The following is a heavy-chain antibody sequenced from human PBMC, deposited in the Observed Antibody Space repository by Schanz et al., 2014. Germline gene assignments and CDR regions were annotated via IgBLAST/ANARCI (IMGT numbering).Heavy chain of an antibody. CDR1: GSRFTSYG. CDR2: ISAYSGNP. Sequence: KNPGASVKVSCKSPGSRFTSYGINWLRQAPGQGLEWMVWISAYSGNPKDAQKFQGRVTMTTDTSTSTSFMELRSMRTDDKALYYCARDNLCSGYGLGYWGQGPLVTVYS. V-gene: IGHV1-18*01. CDR3: ARDNLCSGYGLGY. D-gene: IGHD3-3*01. J-gene: IGHJ4*02.